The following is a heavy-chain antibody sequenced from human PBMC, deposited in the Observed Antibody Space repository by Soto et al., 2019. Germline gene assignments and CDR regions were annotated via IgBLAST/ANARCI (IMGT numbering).Heavy chain of an antibody. D-gene: IGHD4-17*01. J-gene: IGHJ4*02. CDR2: VSGNGVST. CDR3: ATDRFVASTVTTFYFDY. V-gene: IGHV3-23*01. CDR1: GFTFSSYA. Sequence: EVQLLESGGTLVQPGGSLRLSCAASGFTFSSYAMNWVRQAPGKGLEWVSVVSGNGVSTYYADSVKGRFTISRDNSKNTLFLQMNSLRAEDTAVYYCATDRFVASTVTTFYFDYWGQGTLVTVSS.